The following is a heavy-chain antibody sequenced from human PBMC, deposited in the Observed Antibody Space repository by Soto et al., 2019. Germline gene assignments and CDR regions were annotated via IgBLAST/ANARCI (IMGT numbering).Heavy chain of an antibody. CDR2: INAGNGNT. Sequence: GASVKVSCKASGYTFTSYAMHWGRQAPGQRLEWMGWINAGNGNTKYSQKFQGRVTITRDTSASTAYMELSSLRSDDTAVYYCARGKVIYYFDYWGQGTLVTVSS. CDR1: GYTFTSYA. J-gene: IGHJ4*02. V-gene: IGHV1-3*01. CDR3: ARGKVIYYFDY. D-gene: IGHD4-4*01.